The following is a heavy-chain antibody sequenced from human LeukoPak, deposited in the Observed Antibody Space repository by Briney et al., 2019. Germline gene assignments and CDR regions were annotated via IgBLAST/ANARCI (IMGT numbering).Heavy chain of an antibody. Sequence: ASVKVSCKASGYTFTGYYVHWVRQAPGQGLEWMGWINPNTGGANYAQNFQGRVTMTSDTSISTAYMELSWLRSDDTAVYYCARGGSTVTTTCHYWGQGTLVTVSS. J-gene: IGHJ4*02. D-gene: IGHD4-17*01. CDR2: INPNTGGA. V-gene: IGHV1-2*02. CDR1: GYTFTGYY. CDR3: ARGGSTVTTTCHY.